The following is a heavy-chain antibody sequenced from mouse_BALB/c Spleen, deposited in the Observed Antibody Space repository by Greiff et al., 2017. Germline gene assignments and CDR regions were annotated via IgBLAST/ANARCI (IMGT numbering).Heavy chain of an antibody. Sequence: EVKLVESGGGLVKLGGSLKLSCAASGFTFSSYYMSWVRQTPEKRLELVAAINSNGGSTYYPDTVKGRFTISRDNAKNTLYLQMSSLKSEDTALYYCASQGYYGSSPAWFAYWGQGTLVTVSA. J-gene: IGHJ3*01. CDR3: ASQGYYGSSPAWFAY. D-gene: IGHD1-1*01. CDR1: GFTFSSYY. CDR2: INSNGGST. V-gene: IGHV5-6-2*01.